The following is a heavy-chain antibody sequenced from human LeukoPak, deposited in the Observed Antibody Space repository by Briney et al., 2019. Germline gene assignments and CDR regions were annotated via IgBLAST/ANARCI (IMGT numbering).Heavy chain of an antibody. J-gene: IGHJ6*03. V-gene: IGHV4-39*01. CDR3: ASCSYYYFYMDV. Sequence: SETLSLTCTVSGGSISSSDYCWGWIRQPPGKGLEWIGSIYYSGSTYYNPSLKSRVTISVDTSKNQFSLKLSSVTAADTAVYFCASCSYYYFYMDVWGKGTTVTVSS. CDR1: GGSISSSDYC. CDR2: IYYSGST. D-gene: IGHD2-21*01.